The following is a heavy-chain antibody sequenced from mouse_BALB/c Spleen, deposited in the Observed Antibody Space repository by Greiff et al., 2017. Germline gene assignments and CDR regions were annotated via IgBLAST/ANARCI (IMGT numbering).Heavy chain of an antibody. D-gene: IGHD1-1*01. CDR2: ISSGGST. Sequence: EVMLVESGGGLVKPGGSLKLSCAASGFTFSSYAMSWVRQTPEKRLEWVASISSGGSTYYPDSVKGRFTISRDNARNILYLQMSSLRSEDTAMYYCASPDYGSSYGFAYWGQGTLVTVSA. CDR1: GFTFSSYA. J-gene: IGHJ3*01. CDR3: ASPDYGSSYGFAY. V-gene: IGHV5-6-5*01.